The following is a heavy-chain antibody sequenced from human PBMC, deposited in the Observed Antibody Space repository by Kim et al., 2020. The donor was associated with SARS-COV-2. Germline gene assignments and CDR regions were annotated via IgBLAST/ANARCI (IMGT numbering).Heavy chain of an antibody. D-gene: IGHD1-7*01. V-gene: IGHV4-59*01. J-gene: IGHJ6*02. CDR3: ARSNSDYYYYSMDV. Sequence: PPPKSRVNISVDTSKDQFSLKLSSVTAADAAVYYCARSNSDYYYYSMDVWGQGTTVTVSS.